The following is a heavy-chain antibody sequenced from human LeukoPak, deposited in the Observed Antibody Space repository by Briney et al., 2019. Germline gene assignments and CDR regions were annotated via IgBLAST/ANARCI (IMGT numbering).Heavy chain of an antibody. CDR2: IIPIFGTA. J-gene: IGHJ4*02. D-gene: IGHD2-15*01. CDR1: GGTFSSYA. CDR3: ARDSSGGSMYYFDY. Sequence: SVKVSCKASGGTFSSYAISWVRQAPGQGLEWVGGIIPIFGTANYAQKFQGRVTITTDESTSTAYMELSSLRSEDTAVYYCARDSSGGSMYYFDYWGQGTLVTVSS. V-gene: IGHV1-69*05.